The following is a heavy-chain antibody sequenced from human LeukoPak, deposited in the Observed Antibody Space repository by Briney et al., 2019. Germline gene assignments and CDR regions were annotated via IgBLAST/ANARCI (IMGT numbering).Heavy chain of an antibody. V-gene: IGHV1-18*01. CDR3: ARDIAPSGAWWLDS. CDR1: GYTFTSYG. Sequence: VASVKVSCKASGYTFTSYGISWVRQAPGQGLEWMGWISSDKGETNYAQRFRGRVTMTRDTSISTAYMEVNRLTSDDTAFYYCARDIAPSGAWWLDSWGQGTLITVSS. J-gene: IGHJ5*01. D-gene: IGHD6-13*01. CDR2: ISSDKGET.